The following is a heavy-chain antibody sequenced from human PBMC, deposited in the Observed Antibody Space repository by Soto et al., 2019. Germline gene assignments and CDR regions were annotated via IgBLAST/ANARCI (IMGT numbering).Heavy chain of an antibody. CDR2: IYYSGST. D-gene: IGHD2-15*01. CDR3: ARHTPAISISDH. V-gene: IGHV4-39*01. J-gene: IGHJ4*02. Sequence: QLQLQESGPGLVKPSETLSLTCTVSGGSISSSSYYWGWIRQPPGKGLEEIGSIYYSGSTYYNPSLKSRVTISVDTSKNQFSLKLSSVTAADTAVYYCARHTPAISISDHWGQGTLVTVSS. CDR1: GGSISSSSYY.